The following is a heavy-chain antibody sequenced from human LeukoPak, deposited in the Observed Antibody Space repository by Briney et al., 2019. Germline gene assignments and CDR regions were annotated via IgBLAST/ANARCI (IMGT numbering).Heavy chain of an antibody. CDR1: GGTFISYA. J-gene: IGHJ5*02. D-gene: IGHD3-3*01. CDR2: IIPIFGTA. CDR3: ARGPEGRITIFGVVIYNCFDH. Sequence: SVKVSCKASGGTFISYAISWVRQAPGQGLEWMGGIIPIFGTANYAQKFQGRVTITADESTSTVYMELSSLRSEDTAVYYCARGPEGRITIFGVVIYNCFDHWGQGTLVTVSS. V-gene: IGHV1-69*01.